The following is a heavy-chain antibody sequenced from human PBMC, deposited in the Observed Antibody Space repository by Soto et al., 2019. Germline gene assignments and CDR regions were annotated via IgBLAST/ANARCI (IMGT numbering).Heavy chain of an antibody. V-gene: IGHV4-39*01. J-gene: IGHJ4*02. D-gene: IGHD6-19*01. CDR3: ARVGGVPSSSPGVAH. CDR1: GGSISGNYNY. Sequence: QLQLQESGPGLVKPSDTLSLTCSVSGGSISGNYNYWGWISQPPGKGLEWLASISYSGTINSNPSLKSRVSISVDTSKNQFPLRLSSVTAIDTGVYYCARVGGVPSSSPGVAHWGQGTLVTVSS. CDR2: ISYSGTI.